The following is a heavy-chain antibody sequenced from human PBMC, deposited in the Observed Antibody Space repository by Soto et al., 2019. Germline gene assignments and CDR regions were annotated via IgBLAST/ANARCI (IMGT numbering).Heavy chain of an antibody. CDR1: GFTFNTYG. J-gene: IGHJ4*02. Sequence: PGGSLRLCCATSGFTFNTYGMNWVRQAPGKGLEWVAFIWYDGSNKYYADSVKGRFTVSRDNSKNIVYLQMKSLRGEDTAVYYCARVGVAGTTAHFDYWGQGTLVTVSS. CDR2: IWYDGSNK. D-gene: IGHD1-1*01. CDR3: ARVGVAGTTAHFDY. V-gene: IGHV3-33*01.